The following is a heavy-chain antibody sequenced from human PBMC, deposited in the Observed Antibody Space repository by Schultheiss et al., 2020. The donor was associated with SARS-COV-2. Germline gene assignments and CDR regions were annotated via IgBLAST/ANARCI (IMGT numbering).Heavy chain of an antibody. D-gene: IGHD3-10*01. J-gene: IGHJ4*02. CDR1: GFTFSSYW. CDR2: INSDGSST. Sequence: GESLKISCAASGFTFSSYWMHWVRQAPGKGLVWVSRINSDGSSTSYADSVKGRFTISRDNAKNTLYLQMNSLRAEDTAVYYCARASLKQGFDYWGQGTLVTVSS. CDR3: ARASLKQGFDY. V-gene: IGHV3-74*01.